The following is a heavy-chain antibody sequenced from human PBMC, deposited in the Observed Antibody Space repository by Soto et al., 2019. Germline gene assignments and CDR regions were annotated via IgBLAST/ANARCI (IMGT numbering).Heavy chain of an antibody. CDR3: TRDGDGRMTTNPYYHYGMDV. CDR2: VYYSGGA. D-gene: IGHD2-21*02. J-gene: IGHJ6*02. CDR1: GGSISGYY. Sequence: PSETLSLTCTVSGGSISGYYWSWIRQPPGKGLEWIGNVYYSGGAKYNPSVKRRVSISVDTSKNQFSLNLISVPAAATAVDYCTRDGDGRMTTNPYYHYGMDVWGPGITVTVSS. V-gene: IGHV4-59*01.